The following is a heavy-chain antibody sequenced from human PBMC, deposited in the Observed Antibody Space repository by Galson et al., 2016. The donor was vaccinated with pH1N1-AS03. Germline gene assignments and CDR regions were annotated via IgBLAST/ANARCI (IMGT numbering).Heavy chain of an antibody. CDR1: GFTFSTYA. J-gene: IGHJ4*02. Sequence: LRLSCAASGFTFSTYAMSWVRQAPGKGLEWVSSISGADLSTYYADSVKGRFTVSRDNSKNTLDLQMNGLGAEDTAIYYCANPRASGTTMVTRLDYWGQGILVTVSS. CDR3: ANPRASGTTMVTRLDY. D-gene: IGHD5-18*01. V-gene: IGHV3-23*01. CDR2: ISGADLST.